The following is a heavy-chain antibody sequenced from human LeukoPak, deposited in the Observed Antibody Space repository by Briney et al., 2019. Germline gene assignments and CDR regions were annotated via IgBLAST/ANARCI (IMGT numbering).Heavy chain of an antibody. D-gene: IGHD3-10*01. Sequence: GGSLRLSCAASVFTFSSYAMQGVRQAPGKGLEWVAVISYDGSNKYYADSVKGRFTISRDNSTSPLSLQLNSLRVVPPPVYYCTRDLVRGVIIPYYLDYWGPGTLVTVSS. CDR2: ISYDGSNK. CDR1: VFTFSSYA. CDR3: TRDLVRGVIIPYYLDY. J-gene: IGHJ4*02. V-gene: IGHV3-30-3*01.